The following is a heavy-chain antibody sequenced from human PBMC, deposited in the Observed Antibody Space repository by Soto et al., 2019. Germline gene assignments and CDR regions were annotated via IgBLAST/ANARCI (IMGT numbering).Heavy chain of an antibody. J-gene: IGHJ6*02. CDR2: INPSGGST. CDR1: GYTFTSYY. D-gene: IGHD2-2*01. Sequence: ASVKVSCKASGYTFTSYYMHWVRQAPGQGLEWMGIINPSGGSTSYAQKFQGRVTMTRDTSTSTVYMELSSLRSEDTAVYYCARVGYCSSTSCYATSYYYYGMDVWGQGTTVTVSS. CDR3: ARVGYCSSTSCYATSYYYYGMDV. V-gene: IGHV1-46*03.